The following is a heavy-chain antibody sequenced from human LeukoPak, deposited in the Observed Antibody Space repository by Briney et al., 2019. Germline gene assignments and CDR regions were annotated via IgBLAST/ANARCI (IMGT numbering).Heavy chain of an antibody. D-gene: IGHD3-22*01. Sequence: ASVKVSCKASGYTFTSYGISWVRQAPGQGLEWMGWISAYNGNTNYAQKLQGRVTMTTDTSTSTAYMELRSLRSDDTAVYYCARENNDSSGYYWGGYYYYYGMDVWGQGTTVTVSS. V-gene: IGHV1-18*01. J-gene: IGHJ6*02. CDR2: ISAYNGNT. CDR1: GYTFTSYG. CDR3: ARENNDSSGYYWGGYYYYYGMDV.